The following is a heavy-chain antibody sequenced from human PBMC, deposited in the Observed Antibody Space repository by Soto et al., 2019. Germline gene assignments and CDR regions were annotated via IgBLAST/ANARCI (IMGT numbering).Heavy chain of an antibody. Sequence: QVQLQESGPGLVKPSETLSLTCTVSGGSISSYYWSWIRQPPGKGLEWIGYTYYSGSTNYNPSLKSRLTISVDTSKNQFSLKLSSVTAADTAVYYCARGTDTFDYWGQGTLVTVSS. CDR3: ARGTDTFDY. V-gene: IGHV4-59*08. J-gene: IGHJ4*02. D-gene: IGHD1-1*01. CDR1: GGSISSYY. CDR2: TYYSGST.